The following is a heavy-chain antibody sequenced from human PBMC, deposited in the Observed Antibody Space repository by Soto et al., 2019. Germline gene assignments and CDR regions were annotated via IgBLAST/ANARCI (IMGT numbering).Heavy chain of an antibody. CDR1: GYTFTSYA. Sequence: ASVKVSCKASGYTFTSYAMHWVRQAPGQRLEWMGWINAGNGNTKYSQKFQGRVTITRDTSASTAYMELSSLRSEDTAVYYCARGDDFWSGYGYNWFDPWGQGTLVTVSS. D-gene: IGHD3-3*01. CDR2: INAGNGNT. CDR3: ARGDDFWSGYGYNWFDP. V-gene: IGHV1-3*01. J-gene: IGHJ5*02.